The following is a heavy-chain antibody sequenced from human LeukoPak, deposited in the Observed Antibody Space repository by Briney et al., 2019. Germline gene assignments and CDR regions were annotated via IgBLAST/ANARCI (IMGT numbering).Heavy chain of an antibody. CDR3: ARDLGYYDSSGYSTRGRRFDY. V-gene: IGHV1-2*02. J-gene: IGHJ4*02. CDR2: NNPNNGGT. D-gene: IGHD3-22*01. Sequence: ASVKVSGKASGYTFTGYYMHWVRQAPGQGLEWMGWNNPNNGGTNYAQKFQGRVTMTRDTSISTAYMELSRLRSDDTAVYYCARDLGYYDSSGYSTRGRRFDYWGQGTLVTVSS. CDR1: GYTFTGYY.